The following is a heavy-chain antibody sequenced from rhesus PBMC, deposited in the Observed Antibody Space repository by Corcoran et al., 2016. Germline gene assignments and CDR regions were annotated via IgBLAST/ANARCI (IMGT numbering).Heavy chain of an antibody. CDR3: ARVLAGD. Sequence: QVQLQESGPGVVKPSETLSLTCAVSGGSTSDSYRWSWIRQPPGKGLEWIGYIYGSSTRTNYNPSLKSRVTISKDTSKNQFSLKLSSVTAADTAVYYCARVLAGDWGQGVLVTVSS. V-gene: IGHV4S10*01. J-gene: IGHJ4*01. D-gene: IGHD6-25*01. CDR1: GGSTSDSYR. CDR2: IYGSSTRT.